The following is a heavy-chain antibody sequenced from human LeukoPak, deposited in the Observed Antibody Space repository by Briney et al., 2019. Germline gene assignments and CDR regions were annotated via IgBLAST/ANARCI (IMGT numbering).Heavy chain of an antibody. CDR3: AKDICGGNCYPHGGY. J-gene: IGHJ4*02. D-gene: IGHD2-21*01. Sequence: GXSLRLSCAASGFTFSNYGMHWVRQAPDKGLEWVAFIPYDGSNKYYADSLQGRFTISRDNSMNTLYLQMSSLRAEDTAIYYCAKDICGGNCYPHGGYWGQGSLVTVSS. V-gene: IGHV3-30*02. CDR1: GFTFSNYG. CDR2: IPYDGSNK.